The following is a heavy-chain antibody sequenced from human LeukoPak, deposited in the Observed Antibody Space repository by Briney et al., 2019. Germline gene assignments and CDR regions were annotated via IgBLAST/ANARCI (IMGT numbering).Heavy chain of an antibody. CDR2: INPSGGST. CDR1: GYTFTSYA. Sequence: ASVKVSCKASGYTFTSYAMNWVRQAPGQGLEWMGMINPSGGSTTYAQKFQDRVTMTRDTSTSTVYMEVSSLRSEDTAVYYCARDVKQRGTYWYCDVWGRGTLVTVSS. V-gene: IGHV1-46*01. CDR3: ARDVKQRGTYWYCDV. D-gene: IGHD3-10*01. J-gene: IGHJ2*01.